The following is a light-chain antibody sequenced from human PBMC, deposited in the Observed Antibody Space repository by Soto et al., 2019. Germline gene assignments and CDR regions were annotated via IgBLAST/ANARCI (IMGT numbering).Light chain of an antibody. Sequence: EIVLTQSPGTLSLSPGERATLSCRASQSVSSRYLARYQQKPGQAPRLFISGASTRATGIPDRFSGSGSGTDFTLTISRLEPEDFAVYYCQQYGNSRWTFGQGTKVEIK. CDR2: GAS. CDR1: QSVSSRY. CDR3: QQYGNSRWT. J-gene: IGKJ1*01. V-gene: IGKV3-20*01.